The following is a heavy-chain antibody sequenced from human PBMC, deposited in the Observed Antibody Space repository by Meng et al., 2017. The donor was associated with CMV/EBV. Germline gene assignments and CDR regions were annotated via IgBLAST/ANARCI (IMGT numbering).Heavy chain of an antibody. CDR2: IKQDGSEK. D-gene: IGHD2-2*02. J-gene: IGHJ6*02. Sequence: GGSLRLSCAASGFTFSSYWMSWVRQAPGKGLEWVANIKQDGSEKYYVGSVKGRFTISRDNAKNSLYLQMNSLRAEDTAVYYCAREDCSSTSCYTGYYGMDVWGQGTTVTVSS. CDR3: AREDCSSTSCYTGYYGMDV. V-gene: IGHV3-7*01. CDR1: GFTFSSYW.